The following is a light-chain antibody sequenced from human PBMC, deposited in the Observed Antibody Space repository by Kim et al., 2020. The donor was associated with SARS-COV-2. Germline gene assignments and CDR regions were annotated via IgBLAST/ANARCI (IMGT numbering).Light chain of an antibody. J-gene: IGLJ1*01. CDR3: NSRDSSGNSYV. CDR1: SLRRFY. Sequence: SSELTQDPAVSVALGQTVRITCQGDSLRRFYASWYQLKPGRAPVFVVYGKNNRPSGIPDRFSGSSSGNTASLTITGAQAEDEADYYSNSRDSSGNSYVFGTGTKVTVL. V-gene: IGLV3-19*01. CDR2: GKN.